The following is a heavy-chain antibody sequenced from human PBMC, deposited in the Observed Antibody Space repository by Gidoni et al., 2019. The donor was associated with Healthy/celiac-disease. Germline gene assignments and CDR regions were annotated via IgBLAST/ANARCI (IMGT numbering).Heavy chain of an antibody. V-gene: IGHV4-34*01. D-gene: IGHD2-15*01. CDR1: GGSFSAYY. CDR3: ATLGGRFCSGGSCHPNNWFDP. Sequence: QVQLQQWGAGLLKPSETLSLTCAVYGGSFSAYYWNWIRQPPGKGLEWIGEINHSGSTNYNPSLKSRVTISVDTSKKQFSLKVSSVTAADTAVYYCATLGGRFCSGGSCHPNNWFDPWGQGTLVTVSS. CDR2: INHSGST. J-gene: IGHJ5*02.